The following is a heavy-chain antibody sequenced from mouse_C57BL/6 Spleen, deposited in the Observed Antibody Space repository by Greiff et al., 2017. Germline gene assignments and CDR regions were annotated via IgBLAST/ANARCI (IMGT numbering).Heavy chain of an antibody. CDR1: GYTFTGYW. V-gene: IGHV1-9*01. CDR3: SRYFPTYDVSSPSYWYFDV. CDR2: ILPGSGST. Sequence: VMLVESGAELMKPGASVKLSCKATGYTFTGYWIEWVKQRPGHGLEWIGEILPGSGSTNYNEKFKGKATFTADTSSNTAYMQLSSLTTEDSAIYYCSRYFPTYDVSSPSYWYFDVWGTGTTVTVSS. J-gene: IGHJ1*03. D-gene: IGHD1-1*01.